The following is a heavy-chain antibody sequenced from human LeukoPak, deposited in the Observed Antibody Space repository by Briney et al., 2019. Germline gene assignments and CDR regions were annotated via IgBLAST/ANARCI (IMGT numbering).Heavy chain of an antibody. CDR1: GFTFSSYA. D-gene: IGHD5-18*01. CDR3: AKDSDRYSYGEVDY. CDR2: ISGSGGST. J-gene: IGHJ4*02. V-gene: IGHV3-23*01. Sequence: GGSLRLSCAASGFTFSSYAMSWVRQAPGKGLEWVSAISGSGGSTYYADSVKGRFTISRDNSKNTLYLQMNSLRAEDTAVYYCAKDSDRYSYGEVDYWGQGTLVTVSS.